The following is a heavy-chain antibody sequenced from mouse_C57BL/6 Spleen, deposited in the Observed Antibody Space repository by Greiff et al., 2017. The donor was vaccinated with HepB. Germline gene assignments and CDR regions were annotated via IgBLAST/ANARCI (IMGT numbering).Heavy chain of an antibody. J-gene: IGHJ2*01. CDR2: ISSGSSTI. CDR1: GFTFSDYG. CDR3: ARDGSVKNYFDY. Sequence: EVKLVESGGGLVKPGGSLKLSCAASGFTFSDYGMHWVRQAPEKGLEWVAYISSGSSTIYYADTVKGRSTISRDNAKNTLFLQMTSLRSEDTAVYYCARDGSVKNYFDYWGQGTTLTVSS. V-gene: IGHV5-17*01. D-gene: IGHD1-1*01.